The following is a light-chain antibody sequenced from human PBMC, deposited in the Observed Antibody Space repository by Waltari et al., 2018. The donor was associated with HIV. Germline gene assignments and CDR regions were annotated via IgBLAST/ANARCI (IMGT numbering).Light chain of an antibody. CDR2: DAS. CDR1: QSINRY. J-gene: IGKJ4*01. Sequence: EIVLTQSPATLSLSPGERATLTCRASQSINRYLDWYKQKPGQAPRLLIYDASNRATGIPARFSGSGSGTDFTLTISSLEAEDFAVYYCQHRSNWPLTFGGGTKVEIK. V-gene: IGKV3-11*01. CDR3: QHRSNWPLT.